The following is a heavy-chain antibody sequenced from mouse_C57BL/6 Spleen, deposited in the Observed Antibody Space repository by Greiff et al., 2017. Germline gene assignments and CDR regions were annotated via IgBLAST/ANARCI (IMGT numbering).Heavy chain of an antibody. CDR3: ARADSSGQPTFAY. D-gene: IGHD3-2*02. J-gene: IGHJ3*01. CDR2: ISDGGSYT. V-gene: IGHV5-4*03. CDR1: GFTFSSYA. Sequence: EVMLVESGGGLVKPGGSLKLSCAASGFTFSSYAMSWVRQTPEQRLEWVATISDGGSYTYYPDNVKGRFTISRDNAKNNLYLQMSHLKSEDTAMYYCARADSSGQPTFAYWGQGTLVTVSA.